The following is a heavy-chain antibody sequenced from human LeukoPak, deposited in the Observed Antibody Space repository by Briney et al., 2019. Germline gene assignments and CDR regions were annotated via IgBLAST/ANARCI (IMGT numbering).Heavy chain of an antibody. CDR1: GYNFTNHW. D-gene: IGHD6-6*01. Sequence: GESLKISCKASGYNFTNHWVAWVRQRPGKGLEWMGIIWPDDSDTRYSPSFQGLVSISVDKSISTAHLQWRSLKASGTALYFCARHSDVPLDLWGQGTLVIVSS. V-gene: IGHV5-51*01. CDR2: IWPDDSDT. J-gene: IGHJ5*02. CDR3: ARHSDVPLDL.